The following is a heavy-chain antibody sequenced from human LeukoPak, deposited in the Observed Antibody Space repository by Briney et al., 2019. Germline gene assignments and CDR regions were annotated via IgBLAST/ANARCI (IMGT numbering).Heavy chain of an antibody. Sequence: SETLSLTCTVSGGSISSSSYYWGWIRQPPGKGLEWIGSIYYSGSTYYNPSLKSRVTISVDTSKNQFSLKLSSVTAADTAVYYCARVIMSVRFGELLNCYFDYWGQGTLVTVSS. CDR1: GGSISSSSYY. D-gene: IGHD3-10*01. J-gene: IGHJ4*02. CDR2: IYYSGST. CDR3: ARVIMSVRFGELLNCYFDY. V-gene: IGHV4-39*07.